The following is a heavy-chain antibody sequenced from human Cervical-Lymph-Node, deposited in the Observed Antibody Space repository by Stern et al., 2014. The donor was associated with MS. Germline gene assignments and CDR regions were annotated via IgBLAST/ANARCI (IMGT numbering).Heavy chain of an antibody. J-gene: IGHJ6*02. CDR3: ASLGVYSSRGPVVVVGMDV. V-gene: IGHV3-30*10. D-gene: IGHD2-21*01. CDR2: ISYDGSNK. CDR1: GFTFSSYA. Sequence: QVQLVESGGGVVQPGRSLRLSCAASGFTFSSYAMHWVRQAPGKGLEWGAVISYDGSNKYYTDYVKGRVTMSRDKSKNTLYLQMNSLRAEDTAVYYCASLGVYSSRGPVVVVGMDVWGQGTTVTVSS.